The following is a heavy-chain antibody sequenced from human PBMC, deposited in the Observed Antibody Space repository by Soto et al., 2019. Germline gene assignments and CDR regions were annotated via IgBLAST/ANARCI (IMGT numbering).Heavy chain of an antibody. CDR1: GFTCSRYW. V-gene: IGHV3-74*01. J-gene: IGHJ5*02. D-gene: IGHD5-12*01. CDR2: INSDGSST. Sequence: PWGSLRLSCASSGFTCSRYWMHWVRQAPGKGLVWVSRINSDGSSTSYADSVKGRFTISRDNAKNTLYLQMNSLRAEDTAVYYCSSARSAPTIQLNWVDPWGQGTLVTVSS. CDR3: SSARSAPTIQLNWVDP.